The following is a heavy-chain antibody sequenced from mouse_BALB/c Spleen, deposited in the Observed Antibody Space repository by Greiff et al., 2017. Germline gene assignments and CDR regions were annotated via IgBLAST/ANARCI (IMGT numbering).Heavy chain of an antibody. CDR1: GYTFTSYW. V-gene: IGHV1-69*02. CDR3: ARKAGGYAMDY. D-gene: IGHD3-2*02. Sequence: VQLQQPGAELVKPGASVKLSCKASGYTFTSYWMHWVKQRPGQGLEWIGEIDPSDSYTNYNQKFKGKATLTVDKSSSTAYMQLSSLTSEDSAVYYCARKAGGYAMDYWGQGTSVTVSS. J-gene: IGHJ4*01. CDR2: IDPSDSYT.